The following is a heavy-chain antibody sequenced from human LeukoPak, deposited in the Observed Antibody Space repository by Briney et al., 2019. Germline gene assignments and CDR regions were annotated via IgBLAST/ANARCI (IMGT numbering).Heavy chain of an antibody. CDR2: ISGSGGST. V-gene: IGHV3-23*01. CDR3: AKDRSVSHAGFDY. Sequence: PAGSLTLSSAASGFTFSSYAMSWVRQAPGKGLEWVSVISGSGGSTYYADSVKGRFTISRDSSKNTLYLQMNSLRAEDTAVYYCAKDRSVSHAGFDYWGRGHLLTVSS. J-gene: IGHJ4*02. D-gene: IGHD1-26*01. CDR1: GFTFSSYA.